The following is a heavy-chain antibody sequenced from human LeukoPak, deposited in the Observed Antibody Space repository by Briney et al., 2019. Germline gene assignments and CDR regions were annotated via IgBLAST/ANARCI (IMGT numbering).Heavy chain of an antibody. CDR3: ARAQSSGSSGYYPY. Sequence: PGGSLRLSCAASGFTFSSYSMNWVRQAPGKGLEWVSYISSSSSTIYYADSVKGRFTISRDNAKNSLYLQMNSLRAEDTAVYYCARAQSSGSSGYYPYWGQGTLVTVSS. J-gene: IGHJ4*02. CDR2: ISSSSSTI. CDR1: GFTFSSYS. V-gene: IGHV3-48*04. D-gene: IGHD3-22*01.